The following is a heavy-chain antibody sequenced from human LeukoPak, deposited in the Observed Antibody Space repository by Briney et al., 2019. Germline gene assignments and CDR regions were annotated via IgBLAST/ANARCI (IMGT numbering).Heavy chain of an antibody. J-gene: IGHJ4*02. CDR1: GYTFTGYY. CDR2: INPNTGGT. V-gene: IGHV1-2*02. Sequence: ASVKVSCKASGYTFTGYYMHWLRQAPGQGLEWMGWINPNTGGTNYAQKFQGRVTMTEDTSTDTAYMELSSLRSEDTAVYYCATERVLRYFDWLHWGQGTLVTVSS. D-gene: IGHD3-9*01. CDR3: ATERVLRYFDWLH.